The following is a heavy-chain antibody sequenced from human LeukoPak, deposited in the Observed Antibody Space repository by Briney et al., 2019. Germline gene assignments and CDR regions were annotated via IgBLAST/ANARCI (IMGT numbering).Heavy chain of an antibody. D-gene: IGHD3-22*01. Sequence: VSVKVSCKASGYTFTGYYMHWVRQAPGQGLEWMGWINPNSGGTNYAQKFQGRVTMTRDTSISTAYMELSRLRSDDTAVYYCARSYYYDSSGYFPWGQGTLVTVSS. CDR2: INPNSGGT. CDR1: GYTFTGYY. J-gene: IGHJ4*02. CDR3: ARSYYYDSSGYFP. V-gene: IGHV1-2*02.